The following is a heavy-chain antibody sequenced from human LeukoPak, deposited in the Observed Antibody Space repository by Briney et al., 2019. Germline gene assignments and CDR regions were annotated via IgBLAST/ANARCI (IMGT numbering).Heavy chain of an antibody. J-gene: IGHJ4*02. CDR2: IKQDGSEK. CDR3: ARHNPLWGY. CDR1: GLTFSSYW. V-gene: IGHV3-7*04. D-gene: IGHD1-14*01. Sequence: GGSLRLSCVVSGLTFSSYWMSWVRQAPGKGLEWVANIKQDGSEKYYVDSVKGRFTISRDNAKNSLYLQMNSLRAEDTALYYCARHNPLWGYWGQGTLVTVSS.